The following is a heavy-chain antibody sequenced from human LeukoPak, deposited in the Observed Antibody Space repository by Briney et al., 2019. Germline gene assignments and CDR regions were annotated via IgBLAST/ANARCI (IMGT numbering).Heavy chain of an antibody. D-gene: IGHD5-24*01. CDR3: AIVEMATITIED. J-gene: IGHJ4*02. V-gene: IGHV4-34*01. Sequence: SETLSLICAVYGGSFSGYYWSWIRQPPGKGLEWIGEINHSGSTNYNPSLKSRVTISVDTSKNQFSLRLSSVTAADTAVYYCAIVEMATITIEDWGQGTLVTVSS. CDR1: GGSFSGYY. CDR2: INHSGST.